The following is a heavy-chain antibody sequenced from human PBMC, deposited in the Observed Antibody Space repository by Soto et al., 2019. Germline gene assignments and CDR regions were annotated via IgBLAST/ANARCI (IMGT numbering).Heavy chain of an antibody. CDR2: ISFNGNSL. CDR3: ARTFDTITYYFDY. V-gene: IGHV3-30-3*01. CDR1: EFSFSSYA. J-gene: IGHJ4*02. Sequence: GGSLRLSCAASEFSFSSYAMHWIRQSPGKGLEWVAVISFNGNSLHYADSVRDRFTISRDNSKNTLYLQMNNLRAEDTAVYYCARTFDTITYYFDYWGQGTLVTVSS. D-gene: IGHD3-9*01.